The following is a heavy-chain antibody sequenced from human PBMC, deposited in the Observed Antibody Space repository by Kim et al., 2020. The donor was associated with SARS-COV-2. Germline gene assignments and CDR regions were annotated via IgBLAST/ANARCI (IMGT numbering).Heavy chain of an antibody. J-gene: IGHJ4*02. CDR3: ARDMWFGESSFDY. V-gene: IGHV3-11*04. Sequence: YADSGKGRFTISRDNATNSLYLQMNSLRAEDTAVYYCARDMWFGESSFDYWGQGTLVTVSS. D-gene: IGHD3-10*01.